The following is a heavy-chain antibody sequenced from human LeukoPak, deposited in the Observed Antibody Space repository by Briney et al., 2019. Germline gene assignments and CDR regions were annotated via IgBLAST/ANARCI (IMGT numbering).Heavy chain of an antibody. CDR2: IEKDGSEI. Sequence: GGSPRLSCAASGFTLSNYWMNWVRQAPGKGMEWVAIIEKDGSEILYVDSVKGRFTISRDNAKNSLYLQMNSLRAEDTAVYYCAAGAGWLIDWWGQGTLVTVSS. CDR3: AAGAGWLIDW. J-gene: IGHJ4*02. D-gene: IGHD6-19*01. V-gene: IGHV3-7*01. CDR1: GFTLSNYW.